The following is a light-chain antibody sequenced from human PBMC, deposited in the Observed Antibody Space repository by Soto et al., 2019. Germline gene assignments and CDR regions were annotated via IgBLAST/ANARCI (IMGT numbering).Light chain of an antibody. CDR2: TNN. CDR1: SSNIGTNI. CDR3: ASWDGSLQTWV. Sequence: QSVLTQPPSASGTPGQRVTISRSGSSSNIGTNIVNWYQQLPGTAPKILIYTNNQRPSGVPDRFSDSKSGTSASLAISGLQSEDEADYYCASWDGSLQTWVFGGGTKLTVL. V-gene: IGLV1-44*01. J-gene: IGLJ3*02.